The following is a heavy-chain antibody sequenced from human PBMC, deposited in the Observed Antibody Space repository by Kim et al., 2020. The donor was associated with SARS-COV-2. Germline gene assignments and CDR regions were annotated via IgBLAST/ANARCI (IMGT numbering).Heavy chain of an antibody. V-gene: IGHV3-23*01. CDR1: GFTFSSYA. J-gene: IGHJ5*02. CDR2: ISGSGGST. D-gene: IGHD3-22*01. CDR3: AGLPYYYDSSVTDWFDP. Sequence: GGSLRLSCAASGFTFSSYAMSWVRQAPGKGLEWVSAISGSGGSTYYADSVKGRFTISRDNSKNTLYLQMNSLRAEDTAVYYCAGLPYYYDSSVTDWFDPWGQGTLVTVSS.